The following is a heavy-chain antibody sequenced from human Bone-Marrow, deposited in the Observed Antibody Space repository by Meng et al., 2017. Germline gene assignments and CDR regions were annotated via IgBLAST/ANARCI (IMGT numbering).Heavy chain of an antibody. J-gene: IGHJ4*02. CDR3: SRGDAWGWELLVF. CDR2: INHSGST. Sequence: GSLRLSCALYGGSFSGYHWTWIRQPPGKGLEWVGEINHSGSTNYNPSLKSRVTISRDMSKNQFFLQLSSVTAADTAVYYCSRGDAWGWELLVFWAQGTRVTVSS. V-gene: IGHV4-34*01. CDR1: GGSFSGYH. D-gene: IGHD1-26*01.